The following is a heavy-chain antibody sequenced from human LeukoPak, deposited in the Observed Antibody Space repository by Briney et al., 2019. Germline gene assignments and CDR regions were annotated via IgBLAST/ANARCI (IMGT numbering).Heavy chain of an antibody. D-gene: IGHD3-22*01. CDR1: GFTFSDHY. Sequence: GGALRLSFAASGFTFSDHYMDWVRPAPGKGLEWVGRTRNKARSYTTEYAASVKGRFTISRDDSKNSLYLQMNSLKTEDTAVYYCARGSSGSHPNFDSWGQGTLVTVSS. V-gene: IGHV3-72*01. J-gene: IGHJ4*02. CDR3: ARGSSGSHPNFDS. CDR2: TRNKARSYTT.